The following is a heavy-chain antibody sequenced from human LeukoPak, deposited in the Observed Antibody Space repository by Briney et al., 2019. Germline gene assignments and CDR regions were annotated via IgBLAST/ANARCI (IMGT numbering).Heavy chain of an antibody. J-gene: IGHJ6*02. Sequence: SETLSLTCNVSGGSINGYYWTWIRQPPQKGLEWIGYMFYNGNTNYNPSLKSRATISVDTSQNQISLRLASVTAADTGTYHCARLTREDGVDVWGQGTTVTVPS. CDR1: GGSINGYY. V-gene: IGHV4-59*08. CDR3: ARLTREDGVDV. CDR2: MFYNGNT.